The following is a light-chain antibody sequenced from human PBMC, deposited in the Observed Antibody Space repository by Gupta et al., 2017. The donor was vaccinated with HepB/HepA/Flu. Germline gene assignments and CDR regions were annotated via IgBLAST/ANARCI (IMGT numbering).Light chain of an antibody. CDR1: DIGIKS. CDR3: QVWDRDTDHFC. Sequence: SYVLIQPPAVSVAPGQPARINCEGNDIGIKSVHWYQQTPGQAPIMVCVEDFDRTSGLPERFSGSNSANTVTLTISTIEAGDEADEYCQVWDRDTDHFCFGGGTKLSVL. J-gene: IGLJ2*01. V-gene: IGLV3-21*02. CDR2: EDF.